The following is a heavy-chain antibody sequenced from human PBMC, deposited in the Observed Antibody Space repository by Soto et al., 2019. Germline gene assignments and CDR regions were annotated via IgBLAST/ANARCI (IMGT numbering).Heavy chain of an antibody. V-gene: IGHV4-59*01. CDR2: IHYSGTT. CDR1: GGSMRNYF. CDR3: AAGEASSRNLAPYYLDF. Sequence: SETLSLTCTVSGGSMRNYFWTWIRQPPGKGLEWIGYIHYSGTTSFFPSYNPSLRSRVTISEDTSKNQFSLKLLSLTIADTAVYFCAAGEASSRNLAPYYLDFWGQGTLVTVSS. J-gene: IGHJ4*02. D-gene: IGHD6-13*01.